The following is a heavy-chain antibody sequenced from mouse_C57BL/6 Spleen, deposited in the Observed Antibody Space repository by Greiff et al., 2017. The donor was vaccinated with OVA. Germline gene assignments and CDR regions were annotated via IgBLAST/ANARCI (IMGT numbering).Heavy chain of an antibody. D-gene: IGHD1-1*01. Sequence: QVQLQQSGAELVRPGASVTLSCKASGYTFTDYEMHWVKQTPVHGLEWIGAIDPETGGTAYNQKFKGKAILTADKSSSTAYMELRSLTSEDSAVYYGTRKDYYGSSPAWFADWGQGTLVTVSA. V-gene: IGHV1-15*01. J-gene: IGHJ3*01. CDR3: TRKDYYGSSPAWFAD. CDR1: GYTFTDYE. CDR2: IDPETGGT.